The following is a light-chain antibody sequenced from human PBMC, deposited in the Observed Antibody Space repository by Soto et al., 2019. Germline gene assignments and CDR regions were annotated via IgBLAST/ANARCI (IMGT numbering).Light chain of an antibody. Sequence: DIQMTQSPSSLSASVGDRVTITCRASQSISSYLNWYQQKPGKAPKLLIYAASSLQSGVPSRFSGSGSGTDFTLTISSLQPEDFATYYGQQRYSTPLPFGGGTEVEIK. CDR1: QSISSY. CDR3: QQRYSTPLP. V-gene: IGKV1-39*01. CDR2: AAS. J-gene: IGKJ4*01.